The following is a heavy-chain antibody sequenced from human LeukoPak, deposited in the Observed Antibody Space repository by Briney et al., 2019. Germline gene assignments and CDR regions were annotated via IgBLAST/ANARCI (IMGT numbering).Heavy chain of an antibody. CDR2: ISGGGDKT. D-gene: IGHD1-26*01. CDR1: GFTFSNYV. V-gene: IGHV3-23*01. CDR3: VRDPSLLPDWYFDL. Sequence: GGSLRLSCAASGFTFSNYVMSWVRQAPGRGLEWVSGISGGGDKTYYADSVKGRFTISRDNSKNTLYLQMNSLRAEDTAVYYCVRDPSLLPDWYFDLWGRGALVTVTS. J-gene: IGHJ2*01.